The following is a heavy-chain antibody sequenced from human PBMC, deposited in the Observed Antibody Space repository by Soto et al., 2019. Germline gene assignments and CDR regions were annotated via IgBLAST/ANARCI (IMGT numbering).Heavy chain of an antibody. J-gene: IGHJ4*02. Sequence: ASVKVSCKASGYSFSSYGISWVRQAPGQGLEWMGWISAYNGNTNYAQKFQGRVTMTTDTSTSTAYMEVRSLRSDDTAVYYCARGGRKDTATGDWGQGTLVTVSS. CDR1: GYSFSSYG. CDR2: ISAYNGNT. D-gene: IGHD5-18*01. CDR3: ARGGRKDTATGD. V-gene: IGHV1-18*01.